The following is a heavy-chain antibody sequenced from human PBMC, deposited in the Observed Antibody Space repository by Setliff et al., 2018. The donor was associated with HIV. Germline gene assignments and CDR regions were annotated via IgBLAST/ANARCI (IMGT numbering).Heavy chain of an antibody. D-gene: IGHD3-16*02. Sequence: PGESLKLSCKGSGYSFSSYWIAWVRQMPGKGLDWMGILYPGDSDTKYSPSFQGQVTISADKSINTAYLQWSSLEASDTAIYYCASHRSGGGSNPSGAFDIWGQGTMVTVSS. CDR3: ASHRSGGGSNPSGAFDI. J-gene: IGHJ3*02. CDR2: LYPGDSDT. V-gene: IGHV5-51*01. CDR1: GYSFSSYW.